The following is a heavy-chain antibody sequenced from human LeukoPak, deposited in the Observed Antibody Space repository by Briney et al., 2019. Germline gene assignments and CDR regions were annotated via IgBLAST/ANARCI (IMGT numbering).Heavy chain of an antibody. D-gene: IGHD3-22*01. Sequence: ASVKVSCKASGYTFTSYGISWVRQAPGQGLEWLGWISAYDGNTNYVQKLQGRVTMTRDTSTNTAYMELRSLRSDDSAVYYCARETYYYASGGSYRIDTFDFWGPGTRVTVSS. CDR2: ISAYDGNT. J-gene: IGHJ3*01. CDR1: GYTFTSYG. V-gene: IGHV1-18*01. CDR3: ARETYYYASGGSYRIDTFDF.